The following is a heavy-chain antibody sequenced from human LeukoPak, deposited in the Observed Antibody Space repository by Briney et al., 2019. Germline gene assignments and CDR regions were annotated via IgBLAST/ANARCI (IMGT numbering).Heavy chain of an antibody. CDR1: GGSVSSGSYY. J-gene: IGHJ4*02. V-gene: IGHV4-61*01. CDR3: AREPFRVYYFDY. CDR2: IYYSGST. D-gene: IGHD2/OR15-2a*01. Sequence: PSETLSLTCTVSGGSVSSGSYYWSWIRQPPGKGLEWIGCIYYSGSTNYNPSLKSRVTISVDTSKNQFSLKLSSVTAADTAVYYCAREPFRVYYFDYWGQGTLVTVSS.